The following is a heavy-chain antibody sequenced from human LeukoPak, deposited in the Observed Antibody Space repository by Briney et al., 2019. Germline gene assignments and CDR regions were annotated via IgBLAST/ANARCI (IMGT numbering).Heavy chain of an antibody. CDR2: VYYSGST. Sequence: SETLSLTCTVSGGSISGSINYWVWIRQPPGKGLEWIGSVYYSGSTYCNPSLKSRVTISVDTSKNQFSLKLTSVTAADTAVYYCARHRGSPYSGSYYYFDYWGQGTLVTISS. D-gene: IGHD1-26*01. V-gene: IGHV4-39*01. CDR1: GGSISGSINY. CDR3: ARHRGSPYSGSYYYFDY. J-gene: IGHJ4*02.